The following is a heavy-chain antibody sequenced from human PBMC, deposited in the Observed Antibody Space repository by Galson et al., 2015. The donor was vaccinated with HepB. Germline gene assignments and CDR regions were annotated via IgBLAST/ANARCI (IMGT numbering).Heavy chain of an antibody. CDR1: GFTFSSYG. J-gene: IGHJ6*02. CDR3: AKERRRVGAARGVYGMDV. CDR2: ISYDGSKK. D-gene: IGHD1-26*01. V-gene: IGHV3-30*18. Sequence: SLRLSCAASGFTFSSYGIDWVRRAPGKGLEWVAFISYDGSKKYYADSVKGRFTISRDNSKNTLYLQVNSLRAEDTAMYYCAKERRRVGAARGVYGMDVWGQGTTVTVSS.